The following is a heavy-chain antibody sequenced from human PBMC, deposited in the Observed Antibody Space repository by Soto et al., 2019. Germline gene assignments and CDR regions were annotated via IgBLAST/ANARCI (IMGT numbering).Heavy chain of an antibody. D-gene: IGHD3-10*01. CDR1: GYTFTSYA. V-gene: IGHV1-3*01. J-gene: IGHJ5*02. Sequence: PSVKVSCKASGYTFTSYAMHWVRQAPGQRLEWMGWINAGNGNTKYSQKFQGRVTITRDTSASTAYMELSSLRSEDTAVYYCAREIVLWFGESANWFDPWGQGTLVTVSS. CDR2: INAGNGNT. CDR3: AREIVLWFGESANWFDP.